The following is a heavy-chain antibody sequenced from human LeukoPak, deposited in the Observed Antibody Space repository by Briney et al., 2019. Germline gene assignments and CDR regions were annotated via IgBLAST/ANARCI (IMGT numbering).Heavy chain of an antibody. Sequence: GGSLRLSCAASGFTFSSYWMSWVRQAPGKGQEWVANIKEDGSEKKYYEDSVKGRFTISRDNTKKSLYLQMNSLRAEDTAMYYCARGGYRYEYWGQGTLVTVSS. V-gene: IGHV3-7*04. CDR1: GFTFSSYW. D-gene: IGHD5-12*01. CDR2: IKEDGSEKK. CDR3: ARGGYRYEY. J-gene: IGHJ4*02.